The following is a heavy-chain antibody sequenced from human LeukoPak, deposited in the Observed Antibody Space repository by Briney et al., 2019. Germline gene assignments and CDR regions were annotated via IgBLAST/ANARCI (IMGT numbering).Heavy chain of an antibody. V-gene: IGHV3-53*01. CDR3: ASGIPFEY. Sequence: GGSLRLSCAASEFSVSSNHMSWVRQAPGKGLEWVSIFYSGGSIYYADSVKGRFTISRDSSTNTLYLQMNSLRAEDTAVYYCASGIPFEYWGQGTLVTVSS. CDR2: FYSGGSI. CDR1: EFSVSSNH. J-gene: IGHJ4*02.